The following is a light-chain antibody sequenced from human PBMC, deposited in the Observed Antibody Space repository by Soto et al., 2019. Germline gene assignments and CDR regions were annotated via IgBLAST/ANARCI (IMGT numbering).Light chain of an antibody. J-gene: IGLJ1*01. CDR2: QVT. CDR1: INDVGGYNY. V-gene: IGLV2-8*01. CDR3: MSYAGGNRFV. Sequence: QSVLTQPPSASGSPGQSVTISCAGTINDVGGYNYVSWYQQHPGKVPQLMIYQVTKRPSGVPDRFSASKSDTTASLTISGLQAEDEGHYYCMSYAGGNRFVFGTGTKVTVL.